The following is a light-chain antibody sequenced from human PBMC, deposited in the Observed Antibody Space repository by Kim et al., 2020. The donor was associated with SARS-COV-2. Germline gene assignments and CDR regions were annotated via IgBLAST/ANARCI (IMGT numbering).Light chain of an antibody. J-gene: IGKJ5*01. CDR3: QQLNSYPIT. V-gene: IGKV1-9*01. Sequence: ASVGDRVTITCRASQGISSYLDWYQLKPGKAPKLLVYAASTLQSGVPSRFSGSGSGTDFTLTISSLQPEDFATYYCQQLNSYPITFGQGTRLEIK. CDR1: QGISSY. CDR2: AAS.